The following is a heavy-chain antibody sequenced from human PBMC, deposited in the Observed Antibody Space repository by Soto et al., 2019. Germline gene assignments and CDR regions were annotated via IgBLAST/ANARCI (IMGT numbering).Heavy chain of an antibody. CDR2: MYFGGSF. V-gene: IGHV4-59*02. Sequence: SETLSLTCNVSGASVSHGYWSWIRQPPGKGLEWIGFMYFGGSFNYNPSPTSRATISVDTSKNQFSLKLSSVTAADTAVYYCARGDPLLWFGEKVYYGMDVWGQGTTVT. J-gene: IGHJ6*02. CDR3: ARGDPLLWFGEKVYYGMDV. CDR1: GASVSHGY. D-gene: IGHD3-10*01.